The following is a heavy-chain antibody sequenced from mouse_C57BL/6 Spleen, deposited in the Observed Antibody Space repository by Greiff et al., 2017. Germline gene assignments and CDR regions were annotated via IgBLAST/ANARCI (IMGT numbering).Heavy chain of an antibody. J-gene: IGHJ2*01. V-gene: IGHV1-42*01. CDR1: GYSFTGYY. CDR3: ARGPYYGSSGYYFDY. CDR2: INPSTGGT. D-gene: IGHD1-1*01. Sequence: VQLQQSGPELVKPGASVKISCKASGYSFTGYYMNWVKQSPEKSLEWIGEINPSTGGTTYNQKFKAKATLTVDKSSSTAYMQLKSLTSEDSAVYYCARGPYYGSSGYYFDYWGQGTTLPVSS.